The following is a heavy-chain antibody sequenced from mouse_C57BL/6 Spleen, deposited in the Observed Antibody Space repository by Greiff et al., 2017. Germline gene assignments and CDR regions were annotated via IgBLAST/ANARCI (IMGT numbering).Heavy chain of an antibody. D-gene: IGHD2-4*01. V-gene: IGHV1-81*01. J-gene: IGHJ4*01. CDR2: IYPRSGNT. CDR3: ARSGDLYDYPLSMDY. Sequence: QVQLQQSGAELARPGASVKLSCKASGYTFTSYGISWVKQRTGQGLEWIGEIYPRSGNTYYNEKFKGKATLTADKSSSTAYMELRSLTSDYSSVYFCARSGDLYDYPLSMDYWGQGTSVTVSS. CDR1: GYTFTSYG.